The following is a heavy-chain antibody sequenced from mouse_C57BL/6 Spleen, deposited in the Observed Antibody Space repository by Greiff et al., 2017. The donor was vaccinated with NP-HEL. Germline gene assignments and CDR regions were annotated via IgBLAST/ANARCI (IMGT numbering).Heavy chain of an antibody. CDR1: GYSITSGYY. CDR2: ISYDGSN. Sequence: EVQLQESGPGLVKPSQSLSLTCSVTGYSITSGYYWNWFRQFPGNKLEWMGYISYDGSNNYNPSLKNRISITRDTSKNQFFLKLNSVTTEDTATYYCAREPTGTGDAMDYWGQGTSVTVSS. J-gene: IGHJ4*01. V-gene: IGHV3-6*01. D-gene: IGHD4-1*01. CDR3: AREPTGTGDAMDY.